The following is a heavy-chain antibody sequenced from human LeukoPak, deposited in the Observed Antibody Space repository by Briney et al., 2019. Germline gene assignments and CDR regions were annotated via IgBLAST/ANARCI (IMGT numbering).Heavy chain of an antibody. D-gene: IGHD3-10*01. CDR2: IKRGGSEK. CDR1: GFTFSYYW. Sequence: GGSLRLSCAASGFTFSYYWMSWVRQAPRKGLEWVANIKRGGSEKYYVDSVKGRFTISRDNAENSLYLQMNSLRVEDTAVYYCARARDYGSGKANAFDIWGQGTMVTVSS. V-gene: IGHV3-7*05. J-gene: IGHJ3*02. CDR3: ARARDYGSGKANAFDI.